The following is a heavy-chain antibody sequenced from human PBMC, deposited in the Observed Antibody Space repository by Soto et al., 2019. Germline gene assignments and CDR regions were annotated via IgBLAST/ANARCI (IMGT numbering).Heavy chain of an antibody. CDR1: GGTFNNYA. V-gene: IGHV1-69*01. CDR2: IIPIFSSA. D-gene: IGHD5-12*01. Sequence: QVQLVQSGAEVKRPGSSVKVSCKASGGTFNNYALSWVRQAPGQGLEWVGGIIPIFSSANYAQKFQGRVTIHANDSTSTAYTTRRSLRQEDTAVYDGAGEVTVASYSFDSWGQGTLVTVSS. J-gene: IGHJ4*02. CDR3: AGEVTVASYSFDS.